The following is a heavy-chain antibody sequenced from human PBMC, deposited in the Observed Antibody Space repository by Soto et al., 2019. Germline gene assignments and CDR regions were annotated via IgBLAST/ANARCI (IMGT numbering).Heavy chain of an antibody. CDR2: IYYSGST. CDR1: GGTISSGGYY. Sequence: SEPLSLTCTVSGGTISSGGYYWSWIRQHPGKGLEWIGYIYYSGSTYYNPSLKSRVTISVDTSKNQFSLKLSSVTAADTAVYYCARESRDYDYIWGSYRQDAFDIWGQGTMVTV. D-gene: IGHD3-16*02. J-gene: IGHJ3*02. V-gene: IGHV4-31*03. CDR3: ARESRDYDYIWGSYRQDAFDI.